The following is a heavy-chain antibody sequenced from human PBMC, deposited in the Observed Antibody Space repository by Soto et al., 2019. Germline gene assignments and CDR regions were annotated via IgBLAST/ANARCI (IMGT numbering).Heavy chain of an antibody. Sequence: EVQLVESGGGLVQPGGSLRLSCEASGFSFNAYCMNWVRQTPGGGLELVANIKQDGNEKYYVASVKGRFTISRDNAKNSLYLQMNGLTAEDTDVSSCASAPDRAGNEWYYFNLLGQGTLVTVSS. CDR3: ASAPDRAGNEWYYFNL. CDR1: GFSFNAYC. J-gene: IGHJ4*02. CDR2: IKQDGNEK. D-gene: IGHD2-8*01. V-gene: IGHV3-7*05.